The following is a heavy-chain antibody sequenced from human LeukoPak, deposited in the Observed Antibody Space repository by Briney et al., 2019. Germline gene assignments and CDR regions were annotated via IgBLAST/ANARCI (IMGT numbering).Heavy chain of an antibody. CDR2: ISNSADST. D-gene: IGHD3-3*01. Sequence: GRSLRLSCAASGFIFSNYAMSWVRQTPGKGLEWVSGISNSADSTYYAASVKGRSTISRDNYKNMLYLQVNSLRAEDTAVYYCAKDRDLLSGYYDFDHWGQGTLVTVSS. V-gene: IGHV3-23*01. J-gene: IGHJ4*02. CDR1: GFIFSNYA. CDR3: AKDRDLLSGYYDFDH.